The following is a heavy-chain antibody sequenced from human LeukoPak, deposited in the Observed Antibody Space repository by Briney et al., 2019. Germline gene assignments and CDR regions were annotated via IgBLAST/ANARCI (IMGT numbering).Heavy chain of an antibody. J-gene: IGHJ4*02. CDR1: GRSVTSGSYY. Sequence: ADTLSLTCTLAGRSVTSGSYYWRWIRQPPGKGLEWIGYIYYSGSTNYNTSLESRVTISFATSKNQFSLKLSSVTAADTAVYYCARVGTAMGSSFDYWGQGTLVTVSS. CDR3: ARVGTAMGSSFDY. CDR2: IYYSGST. V-gene: IGHV4-61*01. D-gene: IGHD5-18*01.